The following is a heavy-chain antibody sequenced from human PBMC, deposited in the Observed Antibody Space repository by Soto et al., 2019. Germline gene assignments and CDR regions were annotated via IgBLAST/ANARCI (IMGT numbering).Heavy chain of an antibody. CDR3: ARGGGSYVLGPPGYAFDI. J-gene: IGHJ3*02. CDR2: IDYSGST. V-gene: IGHV4-59*01. CDR1: DGSSSSYD. Sequence: TSETQCLTSTVSDGSSSSYDWSWIRQPPGKGLEWIGYIDYSGSTNYNPSLKSRVTISVDTSKNQFSLKLSSVTAADTAVYYCARGGGSYVLGPPGYAFDIWGQGTMVTVS. D-gene: IGHD1-26*01.